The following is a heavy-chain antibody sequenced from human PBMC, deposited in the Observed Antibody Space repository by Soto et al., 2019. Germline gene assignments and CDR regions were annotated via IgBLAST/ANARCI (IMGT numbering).Heavy chain of an antibody. V-gene: IGHV3-21*01. Sequence: EVQLVESGGGLVKPGGSLRLSCAASGFTFSSYSMNWVRQAPGKGLEWVSSISSSSSYIYYADSVKGRFTISRDNAKNSRELQMNRLRAEATVVYYCAREGSSTGAFDIWGQGTMVTVSS. J-gene: IGHJ3*02. D-gene: IGHD2-2*01. CDR3: AREGSSTGAFDI. CDR2: ISSSSSYI. CDR1: GFTFSSYS.